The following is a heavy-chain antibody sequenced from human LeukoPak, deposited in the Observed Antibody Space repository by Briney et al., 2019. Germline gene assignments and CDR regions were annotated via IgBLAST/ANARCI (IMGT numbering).Heavy chain of an antibody. Sequence: SVKVSCKASGGTFSSYAISWVRQAPGQGLEWMGGIIPIFGTANYAQKFQGRVTITADESTSTAYMELSSLRSEDTAVYYCARAGGAVAGSDYWGQGTLVTVSS. J-gene: IGHJ4*02. D-gene: IGHD6-19*01. CDR3: ARAGGAVAGSDY. CDR2: IIPIFGTA. V-gene: IGHV1-69*13. CDR1: GGTFSSYA.